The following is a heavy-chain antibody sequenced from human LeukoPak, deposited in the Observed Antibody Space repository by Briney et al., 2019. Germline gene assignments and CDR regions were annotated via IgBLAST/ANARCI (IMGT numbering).Heavy chain of an antibody. V-gene: IGHV3-30*03. Sequence: PGGSLRLSCAASGFTFSSYGMRWVRQAPGKGLEWVAVISYDGSNKYYADSVKGRFTISRDNSKNTLYLQMNSLRAEDTAVYYCALKMGNSVLDAFDIWGQGTMVTVSS. CDR2: ISYDGSNK. CDR1: GFTFSSYG. D-gene: IGHD4-23*01. CDR3: ALKMGNSVLDAFDI. J-gene: IGHJ3*02.